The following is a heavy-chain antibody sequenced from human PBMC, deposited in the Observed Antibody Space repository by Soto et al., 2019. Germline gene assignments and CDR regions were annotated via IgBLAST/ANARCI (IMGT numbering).Heavy chain of an antibody. CDR2: MNHVGST. CDR1: GGSFSGSY. D-gene: IGHD6-13*01. Sequence: QVQLQQWGAGLLKPSETLSLTCAVYGGSFSGSYWTWIRQPPGKGLEWIGEMNHVGSTNYNPSLKSRVTISVDTSKNQLSLKLNSVTAADTALYYCARGLAGRSSNWYDYWGQGTLVTISS. V-gene: IGHV4-34*01. J-gene: IGHJ4*02. CDR3: ARGLAGRSSNWYDY.